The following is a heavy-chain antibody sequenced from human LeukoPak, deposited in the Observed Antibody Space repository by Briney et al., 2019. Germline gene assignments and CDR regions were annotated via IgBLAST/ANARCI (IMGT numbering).Heavy chain of an antibody. J-gene: IGHJ5*02. V-gene: IGHV3-23*01. CDR1: GFTFTSYS. CDR2: ISGGGGST. D-gene: IGHD6-19*01. Sequence: TGGSLRLSCAASGFTFTSYSMNWVRQAPGKGLEWVSTISGGGGSTYYADSVKGRFTISRDNSKNTLYLQMNSLRAEDTAVYYCARGGWYVFVHWFDPWGQGTLVTVSS. CDR3: ARGGWYVFVHWFDP.